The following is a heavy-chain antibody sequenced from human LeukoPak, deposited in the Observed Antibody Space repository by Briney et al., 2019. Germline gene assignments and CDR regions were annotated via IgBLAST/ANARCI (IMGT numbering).Heavy chain of an antibody. D-gene: IGHD3-22*01. V-gene: IGHV3-74*01. CDR1: GFSFSSHG. CDR2: INDDGSGT. J-gene: IGHJ4*02. CDR3: ARSRSGYYEDY. Sequence: QPGGTLRLSCAGSGFSFSSHGMNWVRQAPGKGLVWVSRINDDGSGTFYADSVKGRFTISRDNAKNSLSLQVNSLSAEDTAVYYCARSRSGYYEDYWGQGTLVTVSS.